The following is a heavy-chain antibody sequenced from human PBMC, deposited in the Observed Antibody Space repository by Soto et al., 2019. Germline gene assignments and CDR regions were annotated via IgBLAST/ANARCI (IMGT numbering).Heavy chain of an antibody. V-gene: IGHV3-48*04. Sequence: GGSLRLSCAASGFSLSRYMMNWVRQAPGQGLEWIAYISNTGSSIDYADSVKGRFTISRDNARNTLYLQMNSLRAEDTAVYYCVRVEGSGWFQVGAFENWGKGAMVTV. CDR1: GFSLSRYM. D-gene: IGHD6-19*01. CDR2: ISNTGSSI. J-gene: IGHJ3*02. CDR3: VRVEGSGWFQVGAFEN.